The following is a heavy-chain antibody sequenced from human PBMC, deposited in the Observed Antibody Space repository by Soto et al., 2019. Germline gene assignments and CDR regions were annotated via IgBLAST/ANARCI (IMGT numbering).Heavy chain of an antibody. D-gene: IGHD4-4*01. Sequence: PGESLKLSCKGSGYSFTSYWISWVRQMPGKGLEWMGRIDPSDSYTNYSPSFQGHVTISADKSISTAYLQWSSLKASDTTMYYCARPSHSDLYYYYGMDVWGQGTTVTVSS. CDR1: GYSFTSYW. CDR2: IDPSDSYT. J-gene: IGHJ6*02. V-gene: IGHV5-10-1*01. CDR3: ARPSHSDLYYYYGMDV.